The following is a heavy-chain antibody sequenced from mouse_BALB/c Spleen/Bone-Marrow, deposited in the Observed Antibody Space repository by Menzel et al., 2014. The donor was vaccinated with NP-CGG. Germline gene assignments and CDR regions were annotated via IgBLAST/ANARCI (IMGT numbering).Heavy chain of an antibody. V-gene: IGHV14-3*02. J-gene: IGHJ3*01. CDR2: IDPANDNT. CDR3: ARADGYYAWFAY. Sequence: VQLQQSGAEFMKPGASVKLSCTASGFNIKDTYMHWVKRRPEQGLEWIGRIDPANDNTKYDPKFQGKATITADTSSNTAYLQLSSLTSEDTAVYYCARADGYYAWFAYWGQGTLVTVSA. D-gene: IGHD2-3*01. CDR1: GFNIKDTY.